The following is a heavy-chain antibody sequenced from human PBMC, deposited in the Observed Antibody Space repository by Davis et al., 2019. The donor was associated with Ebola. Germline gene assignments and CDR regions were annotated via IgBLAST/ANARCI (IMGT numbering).Heavy chain of an antibody. CDR3: ARDLLEPLYYYYGMDV. Sequence: GESLKISCAASGFTFSSYSMNWVRQAPGRGLEWVSYISSSSTTKYYADSVKGRFTISRDNAKNSLYLQMNSLRDEDTAVYYCARDLLEPLYYYYGMDVWGQGTTATVSS. V-gene: IGHV3-48*02. CDR1: GFTFSSYS. D-gene: IGHD1-1*01. J-gene: IGHJ6*02. CDR2: ISSSSTTK.